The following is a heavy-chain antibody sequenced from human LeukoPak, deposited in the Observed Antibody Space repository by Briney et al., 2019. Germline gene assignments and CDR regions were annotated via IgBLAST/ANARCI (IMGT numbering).Heavy chain of an antibody. CDR1: GFTFSSYA. D-gene: IGHD2-8*01. J-gene: IGHJ4*02. V-gene: IGHV3-30*04. CDR2: ISYDGSNK. CDR3: ARGLGYGALAYGY. Sequence: GRSLRLSCAASGFTFSSYAMHWVRQAPGKGLEWVAVISYDGSNKYYADSVKGRFTISRDNSKNTLYLQMNSLRAEDTAVYYCARGLGYGALAYGYWGQGTLVTVSS.